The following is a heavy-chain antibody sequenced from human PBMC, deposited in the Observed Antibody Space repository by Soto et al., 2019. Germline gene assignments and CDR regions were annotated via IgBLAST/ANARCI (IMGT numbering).Heavy chain of an antibody. CDR1: GFIFSDYY. Sequence: QVQLVESGGGLVKPGGSLRLSCAVSGFIFSDYYMSCIRQAPGKGLEWVSYISSSVTTIYYADSVRGRFTISRDNAKNSLYLQMNSLRAEATAVYYCARDRGGSYYGGSHWFDPWGQGTLVTVSS. CDR3: ARDRGGSYYGGSHWFDP. V-gene: IGHV3-11*01. J-gene: IGHJ5*02. D-gene: IGHD1-26*01. CDR2: ISSSVTTI.